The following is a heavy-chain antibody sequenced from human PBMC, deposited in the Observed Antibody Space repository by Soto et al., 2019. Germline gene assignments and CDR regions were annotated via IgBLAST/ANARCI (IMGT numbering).Heavy chain of an antibody. CDR2: ISFDGSNK. V-gene: IGHV3-30*18. D-gene: IGHD3-16*01. CDR3: ANSFQGHRDLDYGMGV. CDR1: GFSRYG. J-gene: IGHJ6*02. Sequence: QVQLVESGGGVVQPGRSLRLSCAASGFSRYGIHWVRQAPGKGLEWVAVISFDGSNKYYADTMKGRFTVSRDNSKSTFYLQMNSLTGADTAVYYCANSFQGHRDLDYGMGVWGQGTPVTVS.